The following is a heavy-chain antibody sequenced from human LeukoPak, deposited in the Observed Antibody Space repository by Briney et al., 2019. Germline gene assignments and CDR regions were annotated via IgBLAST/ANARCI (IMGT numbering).Heavy chain of an antibody. J-gene: IGHJ4*02. CDR3: ARRAGAYSHPYDY. V-gene: IGHV3-53*01. Sequence: GGSLRLSCTVSGFTVSSDSMSWVRQAPGKRLEWVSFIYSGGSTHYSDSVKGRFTISRDNSKNTLYLQMNSLRAEDTAVYYCARRAGAYSHPYDYWGQGTLVTVSS. CDR1: GFTVSSDS. D-gene: IGHD4/OR15-4a*01. CDR2: IYSGGST.